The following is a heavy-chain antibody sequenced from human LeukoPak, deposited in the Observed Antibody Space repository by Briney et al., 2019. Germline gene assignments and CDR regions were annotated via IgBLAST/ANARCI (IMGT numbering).Heavy chain of an antibody. D-gene: IGHD2-15*01. CDR1: GYTFTSYD. CDR3: ARGPHRYCSGGSCVIAY. V-gene: IGHV1-8*01. J-gene: IGHJ4*02. Sequence: GASVKVSCKASGYTFTSYDINWVRQATGQGLEWMGWMNPNSGNTGYAQKFQGRVTMTRNTSISTAYMELSSLRSEDTAVYYCARGPHRYCSGGSCVIAYWGQGTLVTVSS. CDR2: MNPNSGNT.